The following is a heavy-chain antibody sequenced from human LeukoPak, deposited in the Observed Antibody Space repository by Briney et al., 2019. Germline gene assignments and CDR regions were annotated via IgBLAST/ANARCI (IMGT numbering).Heavy chain of an antibody. CDR3: ARDLEVGATPYCYYYGMDV. V-gene: IGHV3-33*08. J-gene: IGHJ6*02. D-gene: IGHD1-26*01. CDR2: IWHDGSNK. Sequence: GGSLRLSCAASGFTFSSYGMHWVRQAPGKGLEWVAVIWHDGSNKYYADSVKGRFTISRDNSKNTLYLQMNSLRAEDTAVYYCARDLEVGATPYCYYYGMDVWGQGTTVTVSS. CDR1: GFTFSSYG.